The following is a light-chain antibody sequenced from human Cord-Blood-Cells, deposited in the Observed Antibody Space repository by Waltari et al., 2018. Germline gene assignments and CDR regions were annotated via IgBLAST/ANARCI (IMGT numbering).Light chain of an antibody. CDR2: EGS. V-gene: IGLV2-23*01. J-gene: IGLJ2*01. CDR1: SSDVVSYNL. CDR3: CSYAGSVV. Sequence: QSALTQPASVSGSPGQSSPISCTGTSSDVVSYNLVSWYQQHPGKAPKLMIYEGSKRPSGVSNRFSGSKSGNTASLTISGLQAEDEADYYCCSYAGSVVFGGGTKLTVL.